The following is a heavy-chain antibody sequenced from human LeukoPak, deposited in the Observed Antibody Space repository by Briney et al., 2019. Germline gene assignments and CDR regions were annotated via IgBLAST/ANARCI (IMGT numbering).Heavy chain of an antibody. CDR2: IYYSGST. CDR1: GGSISTSTYY. D-gene: IGHD6-13*01. Sequence: PSETLSLTCTVSGGSISTSTYYWAWIRQPPGKGLEWIGYIYYSGSTNYNPSLKSRVTISVDTSKNQFSLKLSSVTAADTAVYYCAREYSSSWYPYNWFDPWGQGTLVTVSS. CDR3: AREYSSSWYPYNWFDP. J-gene: IGHJ5*02. V-gene: IGHV4-61*01.